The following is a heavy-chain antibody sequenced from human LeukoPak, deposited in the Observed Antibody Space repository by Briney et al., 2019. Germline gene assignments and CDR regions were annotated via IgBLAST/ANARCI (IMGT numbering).Heavy chain of an antibody. CDR3: ATAGLIKNTFMIRGVKPLDS. D-gene: IGHD3-10*01. Sequence: GASVKVSCKVSGYSLTLLSLHWVRQAPGKGLEWMGGFDREYGGTMYAQTLRGRLTMTEDTSTDTAYMELSSLRSEDTAIYYCATAGLIKNTFMIRGVKPLDSWGQGTLVAVSS. V-gene: IGHV1-24*01. CDR2: FDREYGGT. CDR1: GYSLTLLS. J-gene: IGHJ4*02.